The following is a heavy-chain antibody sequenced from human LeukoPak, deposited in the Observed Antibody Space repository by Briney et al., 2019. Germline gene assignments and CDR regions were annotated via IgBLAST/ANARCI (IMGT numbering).Heavy chain of an antibody. D-gene: IGHD6-6*01. V-gene: IGHV4-38-2*02. CDR3: AREWYSSSSFLDV. CDR1: GYSISSGYY. J-gene: IGHJ6*04. Sequence: SETLSLTCAVSGYSISSGYYWGWIRQPPGKGLEWIGTIYHSGNTYYNPSLKSRVTISVDTSKNQFSLKLSSVTAADTAVYYCAREWYSSSSFLDVWGKGTTVTVSS. CDR2: IYHSGNT.